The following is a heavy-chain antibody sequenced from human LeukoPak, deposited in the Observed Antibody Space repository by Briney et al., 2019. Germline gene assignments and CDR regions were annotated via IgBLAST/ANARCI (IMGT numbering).Heavy chain of an antibody. CDR2: ISWNSGSI. D-gene: IGHD3-10*01. CDR3: AKDKGYGSGSYNYFDY. V-gene: IGHV3-9*03. J-gene: IGHJ4*02. Sequence: GGSLRLSCAASGFTFDDYAMHWFRQAPGKGLEWVSGISWNSGSIGYADSVKGRFTISRDNAKNSLYLQMNSLRAEDMALYYCAKDKGYGSGSYNYFDYWGQGTLVTVSS. CDR1: GFTFDDYA.